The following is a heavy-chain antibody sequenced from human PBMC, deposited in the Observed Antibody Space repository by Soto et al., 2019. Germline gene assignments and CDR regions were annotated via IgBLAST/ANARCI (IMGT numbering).Heavy chain of an antibody. CDR2: ISAYNGNA. V-gene: IGHV1-18*01. CDR1: GYTFNNYG. D-gene: IGHD3-10*01. J-gene: IGHJ3*02. Sequence: QVQLVQSGYEVKEPGASVTVSCKASGYTFNNYGITWVRQAPGQGLEWIGWISAYNGNANYAQKFQGRVTLTRDTSTRTAYLELRSLRSDDTAVYYCARGTRRFGELFDAFDIWGQGTMVPVSS. CDR3: ARGTRRFGELFDAFDI.